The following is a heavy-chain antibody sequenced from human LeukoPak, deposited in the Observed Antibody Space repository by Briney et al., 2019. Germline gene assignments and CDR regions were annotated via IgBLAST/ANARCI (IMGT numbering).Heavy chain of an antibody. CDR3: ARGSSRCYYYYGMDV. CDR1: GGSISSYY. D-gene: IGHD6-13*01. Sequence: SETLSLTCTVSGGSISSYYWSWIRQPPGKGLEWIGYIYYSGSTNYNPSLKSRVTISVDTSKNQFSLKLSSVTAADTAVYYCARGSSRCYYYYGMDVWGQGTTVTVSS. J-gene: IGHJ6*02. CDR2: IYYSGST. V-gene: IGHV4-59*08.